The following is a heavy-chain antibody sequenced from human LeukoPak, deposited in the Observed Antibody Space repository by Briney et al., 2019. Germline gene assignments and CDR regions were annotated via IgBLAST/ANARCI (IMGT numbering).Heavy chain of an antibody. J-gene: IGHJ4*02. Sequence: PSETLSLTCTVSGDSISSYYWSWIRQPAGKGLEWIGRIYTSGSTNYNPSLKGRVTMSVDTSNNQFSLKLSSVTAADTAVYYCARVKLSPDQYGALDYWGQGTLVTVSS. CDR1: GDSISSYY. CDR2: IYTSGST. V-gene: IGHV4-4*07. CDR3: ARVKLSPDQYGALDY. D-gene: IGHD1-26*01.